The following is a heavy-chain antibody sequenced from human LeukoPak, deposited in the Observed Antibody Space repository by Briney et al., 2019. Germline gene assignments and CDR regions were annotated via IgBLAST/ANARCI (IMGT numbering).Heavy chain of an antibody. Sequence: GGSLRLSCAASGFIFSSYAISWGRQAPGKVLEWVSYGGSGGSTYYADSVKGRFTVSRDNSKSKLYLQMNSLPAEDTAVYYCAKMRGQYYHSYYMDAWGKGTTVTVSS. J-gene: IGHJ6*03. V-gene: IGHV3-23*01. CDR2: GGSGGST. CDR3: AKMRGQYYHSYYMDA. CDR1: GFIFSSYA.